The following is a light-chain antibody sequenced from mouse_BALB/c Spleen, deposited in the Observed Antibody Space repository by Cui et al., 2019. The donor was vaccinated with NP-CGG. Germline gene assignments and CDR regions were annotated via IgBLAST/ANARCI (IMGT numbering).Light chain of an antibody. CDR2: LTS. CDR3: QQSSSNPPIT. CDR1: SSVSY. J-gene: IGKJ2*01. V-gene: IGKV4-68*01. Sequence: QIVLTQSPALMSASPGEKFTMTCSASSSVSYMYWYQQKPRSSPKPWIYLTSNLASGVPARFSGSGSGTSYSLTISSMEAEDAATYYCQQSSSNPPITFGGGTKLEIK.